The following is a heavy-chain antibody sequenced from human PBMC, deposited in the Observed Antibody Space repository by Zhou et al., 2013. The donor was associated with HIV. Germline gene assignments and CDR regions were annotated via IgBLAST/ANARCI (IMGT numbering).Heavy chain of an antibody. CDR3: ARDENDAFDI. J-gene: IGHJ3*02. V-gene: IGHV1-3*04. CDR2: INTGNGNT. Sequence: QVHLVQSGAEVKRPGASVKVSCKTSGYTFGSFGISWLRQAPGQRLEWMGWINTGNGNTKYSQKLQGRVTITRDTSASTAYMELSSLRSEDTAVYYCARDENDAFDIWGQGTLVAVSS. CDR1: GYTFGSFG.